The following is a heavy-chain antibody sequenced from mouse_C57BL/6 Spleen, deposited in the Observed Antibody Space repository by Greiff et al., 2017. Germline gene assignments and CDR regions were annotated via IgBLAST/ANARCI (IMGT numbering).Heavy chain of an antibody. J-gene: IGHJ4*01. CDR3: ARSLYDYYAMDY. V-gene: IGHV1-64*01. CDR1: GYTFTSYW. Sequence: QVQLQQPGAELVKPGASVKLSCKASGYTFTSYWMHWVKQRPGQGLEWIGMIHPNSGSTNYNEKFKSKATLTVDKSSSTAYMQLSSLTSKDSAVYYCARSLYDYYAMDYWGQGTSVTVSS. D-gene: IGHD2-3*01. CDR2: IHPNSGST.